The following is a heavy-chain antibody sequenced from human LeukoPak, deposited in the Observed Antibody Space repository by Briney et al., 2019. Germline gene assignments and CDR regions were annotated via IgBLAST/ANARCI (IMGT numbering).Heavy chain of an antibody. V-gene: IGHV3-48*01. J-gene: IGHJ6*02. Sequence: GGSLRLSCAASGFTFSSYSMNWVRQAPGKGLEWVSYISSSSSTIYYADSVKGRFTISRDNAKNSLYLQMNSLRAEDTAVYYCARGKGWGYSGYGANYYGMDVWGQGTTVTVSS. CDR3: ARGKGWGYSGYGANYYGMDV. CDR1: GFTFSSYS. CDR2: ISSSSSTI. D-gene: IGHD5-12*01.